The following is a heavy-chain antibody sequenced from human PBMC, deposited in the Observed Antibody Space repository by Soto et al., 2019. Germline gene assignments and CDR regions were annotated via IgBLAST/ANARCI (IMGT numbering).Heavy chain of an antibody. D-gene: IGHD2-8*01. Sequence: QVKLQESGPGLVKPSQTLSLTCTVSGGSISSGGYYWSWIRQHPGKGLEWIGYIYYSGSTYYNPSLKSRVTISVDTSKDQFSLKLSSVTAADTAVYYCGVYANDYGMDVWGQGTTVTVSS. CDR1: GGSISSGGYY. V-gene: IGHV4-31*03. J-gene: IGHJ6*02. CDR2: IYYSGST. CDR3: GVYANDYGMDV.